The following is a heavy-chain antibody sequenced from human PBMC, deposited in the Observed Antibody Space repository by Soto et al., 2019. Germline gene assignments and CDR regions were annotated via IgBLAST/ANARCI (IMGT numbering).Heavy chain of an antibody. Sequence: GGSLRLSCAASGFSLSDYYMSWIRQAPGKGLEWVSHISNTSSYTNYADSVKGRFTISRDNAENSLYLQMNSLRAEDTAVYYCARVRGYADYWYFDLWRRRTLVTVSS. D-gene: IGHD5-12*01. CDR3: ARVRGYADYWYFDL. CDR1: GFSLSDYY. CDR2: ISNTSSYT. V-gene: IGHV3-11*06. J-gene: IGHJ2*01.